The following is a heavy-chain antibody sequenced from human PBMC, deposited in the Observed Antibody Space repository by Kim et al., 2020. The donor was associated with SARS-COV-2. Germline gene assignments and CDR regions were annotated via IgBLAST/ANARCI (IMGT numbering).Heavy chain of an antibody. D-gene: IGHD2-2*01. CDR1: GYTFTSYG. CDR3: ARGIVVVPAATWADWFDP. V-gene: IGHV1-18*04. CDR2: ISAYNGNT. Sequence: ASVKVSCKASGYTFTSYGISWVRQAPGQGLEWMGWISAYNGNTNYAQKLQGRVTMTTDTSTSTAYMELRSLRSDDTAVYYCARGIVVVPAATWADWFDPWGQGTLAAVSS. J-gene: IGHJ5*02.